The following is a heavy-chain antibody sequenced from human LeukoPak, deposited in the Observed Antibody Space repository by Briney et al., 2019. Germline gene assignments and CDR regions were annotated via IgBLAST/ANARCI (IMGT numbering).Heavy chain of an antibody. CDR3: ARGDFDVSWFDP. V-gene: IGHV4-39*07. J-gene: IGHJ5*02. CDR2: IYYSGST. CDR1: GGSISSHY. D-gene: IGHD3-9*01. Sequence: SETLSLTCTVSGGSISSHYWSWIRQPPGKGLEWIGSIYYSGSTYYNPSLKSRVTISVDTSKNQSSLKLSSVTAADTAVYYCARGDFDVSWFDPWGQGTLVTVSS.